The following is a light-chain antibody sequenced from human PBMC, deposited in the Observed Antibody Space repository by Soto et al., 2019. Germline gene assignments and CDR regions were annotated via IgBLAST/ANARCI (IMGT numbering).Light chain of an antibody. CDR3: QQTFRTPHT. J-gene: IGKJ2*01. CDR1: QTISSY. Sequence: DIQMTQSPASLSASVGERVTITCPASQTISSYLNWYQQKPGAAPKLLIYSASTLQTGVPSRFSGSGFGTDYTLTISSLQPADFAIYYCQQTFRTPHTFGQGTKVDI. V-gene: IGKV1-39*01. CDR2: SAS.